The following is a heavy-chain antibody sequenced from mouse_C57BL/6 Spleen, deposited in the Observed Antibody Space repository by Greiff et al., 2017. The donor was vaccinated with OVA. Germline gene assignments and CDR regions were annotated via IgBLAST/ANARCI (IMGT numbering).Heavy chain of an antibody. D-gene: IGHD2-4*01. CDR2: IYPGNGDT. CDR3: ARDYYDYDEGAMDY. Sequence: QVQLQQSGAELVRPGASVKMSCKASGYTFTSYNMHWVKQTPRQGLEWIGAIYPGNGDTSYNQKFKGKATLTVDKSSSTAYMQLSSLTSEDSAVYFYARDYYDYDEGAMDYWGQGTSVTVSS. V-gene: IGHV1-12*01. J-gene: IGHJ4*01. CDR1: GYTFTSYN.